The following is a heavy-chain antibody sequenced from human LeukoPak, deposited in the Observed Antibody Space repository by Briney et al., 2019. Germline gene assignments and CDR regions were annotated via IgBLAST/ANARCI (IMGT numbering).Heavy chain of an antibody. D-gene: IGHD1-1*01. CDR3: ARGPTSVEFRNWYCDL. CDR1: GGAISGYY. V-gene: IGHV4-4*07. CDR2: IYYSGST. Sequence: PSETLSLTCSVSGGAISGYYWSWIRQPAGKGLEWIGRIYYSGSTNYNPSLKSRVTMSVDTSKKRFPLTLSSMTAADTAVYYCARGPTSVEFRNWYCDLWGRGTLVTVSS. J-gene: IGHJ2*01.